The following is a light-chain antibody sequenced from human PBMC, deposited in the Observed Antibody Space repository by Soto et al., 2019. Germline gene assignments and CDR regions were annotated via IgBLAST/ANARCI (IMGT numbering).Light chain of an antibody. CDR1: QSVSNNY. J-gene: IGKJ1*01. CDR3: QQYGSSGT. Sequence: EIVLTQSPGTLSLSPGERATLSCRASQSVSNNYLAWYQQKHGQAHRLLIYGASNRATGIPDRFSGSGSGTDFTLTISRLEPEDFAVYYCQQYGSSGTFGQGTKVEIK. CDR2: GAS. V-gene: IGKV3-20*01.